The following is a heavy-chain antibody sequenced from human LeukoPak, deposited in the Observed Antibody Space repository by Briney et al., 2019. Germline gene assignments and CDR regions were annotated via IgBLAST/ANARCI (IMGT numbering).Heavy chain of an antibody. CDR1: GFTVSSDY. V-gene: IGHV3-53*01. J-gene: IGHJ4*02. CDR2: IYGGDSI. Sequence: PGGSLRLSCAVSGFTVSSDYMYWLRQAPGKGLEWVSIIYGGDSISYADSVKGRFTMSIDNSKNTLYLQMDALRAEDTAVYHCATRSLWGQGTLVTVSS. D-gene: IGHD6-19*01. CDR3: ATRSL.